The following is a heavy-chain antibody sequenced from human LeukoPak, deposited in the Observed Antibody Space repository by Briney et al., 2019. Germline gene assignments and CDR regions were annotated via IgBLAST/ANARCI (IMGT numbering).Heavy chain of an antibody. CDR1: GGSISSYY. V-gene: IGHV4-59*01. Sequence: SETLSLTCTVSGGSISSYYWSWIRRPPGKGLEWIGYIYYSGSTNYNPSLKSRVTISVDTSKNQFSLKLSSVTAADTAVYYCARGGSSSGRIDYWGQGTPVTVSS. CDR3: ARGGSSSGRIDY. J-gene: IGHJ4*02. D-gene: IGHD6-6*01. CDR2: IYYSGST.